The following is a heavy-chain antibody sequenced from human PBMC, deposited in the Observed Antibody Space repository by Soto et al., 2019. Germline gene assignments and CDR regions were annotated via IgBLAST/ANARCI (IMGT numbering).Heavy chain of an antibody. V-gene: IGHV3-48*03. Sequence: EVQLVDSGGGLVQPGGSLRLSCAASEFTFRSYWMHWVRQAPGKGLEWVSYISSSGSTIYYADSVKGRFTISRDNAKNSLYLQMNSLRAEDTAVYYCARGPDIGYCSGGSCYPNYYFDYWGQGTLVTVSS. CDR1: EFTFRSYW. D-gene: IGHD2-15*01. CDR2: ISSSGSTI. CDR3: ARGPDIGYCSGGSCYPNYYFDY. J-gene: IGHJ4*02.